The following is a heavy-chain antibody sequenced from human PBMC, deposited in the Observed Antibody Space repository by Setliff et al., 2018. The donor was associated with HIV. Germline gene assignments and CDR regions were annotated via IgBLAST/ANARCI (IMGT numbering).Heavy chain of an antibody. J-gene: IGHJ4*02. CDR1: GASVGNYF. CDR3: ARDPAIYFDF. D-gene: IGHD2-2*01. Sequence: ASETLSLTCTVTGASVGNYFWSWIRQSAGKGLEWIGRMYTTVDAAYNPSLKSRDIMSVDTSKNQISLKLTSVTAADTAMYYCARDPAIYFDFWGQGILVTVSS. CDR2: MYTTVDA. V-gene: IGHV4-4*07.